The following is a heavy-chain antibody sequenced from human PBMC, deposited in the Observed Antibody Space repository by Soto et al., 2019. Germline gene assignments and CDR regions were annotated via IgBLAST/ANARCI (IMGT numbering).Heavy chain of an antibody. CDR1: GFTFSSYG. CDR2: VSFDGTNA. V-gene: IGHV3-30*18. Sequence: GGSLRLSCAASGFTFSSYGMHWVRQAPGKGLEWVAVVSFDGTNAYSADSVRGRFTISRDNSKNTLYLQMNSLRAEDTAVYYCAKGRVIGNNHPDYWGQGTLVTVSS. CDR3: AKGRVIGNNHPDY. J-gene: IGHJ4*02. D-gene: IGHD1-20*01.